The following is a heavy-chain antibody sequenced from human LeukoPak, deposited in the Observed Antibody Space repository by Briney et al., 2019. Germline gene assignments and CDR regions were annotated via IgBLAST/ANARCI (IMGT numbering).Heavy chain of an antibody. J-gene: IGHJ4*02. V-gene: IGHV4-39*01. Sequence: PSETLSLTCTVSGGSISSSSYYWGWIRQPPGKGLEWIGSIYYSGSTYYNPSLKSRVTISVDTSKNQFSLKLSSVTAADTAVYYCARHRYGGNYYHYWGQGTPVTVSS. CDR1: GGSISSSSYY. CDR3: ARHRYGGNYYHY. CDR2: IYYSGST. D-gene: IGHD4-23*01.